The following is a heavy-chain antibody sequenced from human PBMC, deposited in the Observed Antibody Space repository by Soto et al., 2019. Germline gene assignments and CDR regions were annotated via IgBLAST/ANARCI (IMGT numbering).Heavy chain of an antibody. CDR2: ITRDGYNK. V-gene: IGHV3-30*04. D-gene: IGHD6-6*01. J-gene: IGHJ4*02. Sequence: QVQLVESGGGVVQPGRSLRLSCAVSGFIFKNYALNWVRQAPGKGLEWVASITRDGYNKYYADSVKGRFTISRDNSKNTLGLQMTALRIEDSSVYYCTKSSGGSSSVGMDYWGQGTLVTVSS. CDR1: GFIFKNYA. CDR3: TKSSGGSSSVGMDY.